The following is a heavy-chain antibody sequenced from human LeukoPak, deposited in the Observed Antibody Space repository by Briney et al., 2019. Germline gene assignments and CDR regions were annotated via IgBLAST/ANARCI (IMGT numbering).Heavy chain of an antibody. CDR3: ARDGGYYNDSSGYSFDS. Sequence: GGSLRLSCAASGFTFSTYNMNWVRQAPGKGLEWVSSISSSRSYIYYADSVKGRFTISRDNAKNSLYLQMISLRAEDTALYYCARDGGYYNDSSGYSFDSWGQGTLVTVSS. CDR1: GFTFSTYN. V-gene: IGHV3-21*01. D-gene: IGHD3-22*01. CDR2: ISSSRSYI. J-gene: IGHJ4*02.